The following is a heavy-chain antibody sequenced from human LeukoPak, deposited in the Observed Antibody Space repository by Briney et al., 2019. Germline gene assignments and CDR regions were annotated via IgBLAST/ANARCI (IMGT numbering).Heavy chain of an antibody. CDR1: GYTFTSYD. J-gene: IGHJ6*03. CDR3: ARGVGSYYYGSGSYYNVNYYYYYMDV. V-gene: IGHV1-8*01. Sequence: ASVKVSCKASGYTFTSYDINWVRQAPGQGLEWMGWINPNSGGTNYAQKFQGRVTITRNTSISTAYMELSSLRSEDTAVYYCARGVGSYYYGSGSYYNVNYYYYYMDVWGKGTTVTVSS. D-gene: IGHD3-10*01. CDR2: INPNSGGT.